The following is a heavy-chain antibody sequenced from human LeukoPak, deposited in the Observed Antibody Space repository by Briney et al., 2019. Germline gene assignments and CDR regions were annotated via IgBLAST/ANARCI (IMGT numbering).Heavy chain of an antibody. J-gene: IGHJ4*02. CDR1: GGXISSYY. Sequence: SETLSLTCTVSGGXISSYYWSWIRQPPGKGLEWIGYIYYSVSTNYNPSLKSRVTISVDTSKNQFSLKLSSVTATDTAVYYCARGLHAVDYWGQGTLVTVSS. D-gene: IGHD5-24*01. CDR3: ARGLHAVDY. V-gene: IGHV4-59*01. CDR2: IYYSVST.